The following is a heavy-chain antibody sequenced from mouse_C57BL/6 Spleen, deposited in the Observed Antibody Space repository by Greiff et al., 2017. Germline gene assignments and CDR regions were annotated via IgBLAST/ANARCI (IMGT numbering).Heavy chain of an antibody. Sequence: QVQLQQPGAELVMPGASVKLSCKASGYTFTSYWMHWVKQRPGQGLEWIGEIDPSDSYTNYNQKFKGKTTLTVDKSTSTAYMQLSSLTSEDSAVYYCGREIYDYGSSYVDGRGKGTTLTVAS. J-gene: IGHJ2*01. V-gene: IGHV1-69*01. CDR3: GREIYDYGSSYVDG. CDR2: IDPSDSYT. D-gene: IGHD1-1*01. CDR1: GYTFTSYW.